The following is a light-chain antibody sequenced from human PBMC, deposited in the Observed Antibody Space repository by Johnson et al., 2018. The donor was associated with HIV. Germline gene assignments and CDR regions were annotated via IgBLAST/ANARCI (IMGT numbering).Light chain of an antibody. CDR2: DND. V-gene: IGLV1-51*01. Sequence: QSVLTQPPSVSAAPGQKVNISCSGSSSNIGNNYVSWYQQLPGTAPKLLIYDNDKRPSGIPDRFSGSKSGTSATLGITGLQTGDEADSYCETCDSSLSGVFGTGTKVTVL. J-gene: IGLJ1*01. CDR1: SSNIGNNY. CDR3: ETCDSSLSGV.